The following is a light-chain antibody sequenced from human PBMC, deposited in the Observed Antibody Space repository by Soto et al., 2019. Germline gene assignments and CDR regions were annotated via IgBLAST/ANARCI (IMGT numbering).Light chain of an antibody. V-gene: IGKV3-20*01. Sequence: EIVLTQSPGTLSLSPGERATLSCRPSQTVSSRYLAWYQQRPGQAPRLLIYGASSRATGIPDRFSGSGSGTDFTLTISRLEPEDFAVYYCHQYDSWTFGQGTKVDIK. CDR2: GAS. J-gene: IGKJ1*01. CDR3: HQYDSWT. CDR1: QTVSSRY.